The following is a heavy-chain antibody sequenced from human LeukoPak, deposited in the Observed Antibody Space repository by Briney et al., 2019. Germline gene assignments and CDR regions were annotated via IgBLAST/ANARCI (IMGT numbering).Heavy chain of an antibody. J-gene: IGHJ4*02. Sequence: GGSLRLSCVVSGFTFSSYTMHWVRQAPGKGLEWVGVILYGGSNKYYADSVKGRFTISRDNSKNTLYMQVNNLRAEDTAVYYCAREIPRGSSFDYWGQGTLVTVSS. CDR2: ILYGGSNK. CDR1: GFTFSSYT. CDR3: AREIPRGSSFDY. V-gene: IGHV3-30-3*01. D-gene: IGHD6-13*01.